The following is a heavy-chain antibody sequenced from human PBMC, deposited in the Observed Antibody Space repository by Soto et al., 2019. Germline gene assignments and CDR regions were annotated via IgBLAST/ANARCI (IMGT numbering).Heavy chain of an antibody. V-gene: IGHV1-69*01. CDR2: IVPIFGPP. D-gene: IGHD3-10*02. Sequence: QVQLVQSGAEVKKPGSSVKVSCKASAFILSSYGVSWVRQAPGQGLEWMGGIVPIFGPPNYAQKFQGRVTIAADESTSTVYMELSSLRSEDTAVYYCAIYQLAVGVRTGTQADYYAMDVWCQGTTVTVTS. CDR1: AFILSSYG. CDR3: AIYQLAVGVRTGTQADYYAMDV. J-gene: IGHJ6*02.